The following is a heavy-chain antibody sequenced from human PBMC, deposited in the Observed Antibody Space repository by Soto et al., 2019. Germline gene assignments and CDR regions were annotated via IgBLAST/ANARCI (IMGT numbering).Heavy chain of an antibody. J-gene: IGHJ6*02. CDR2: IYYSGTT. Sequence: SETLSLTCTVSGGSVSSGSYYWTWTRQPPGKGLEWLGYIYYSGTTNYNPPLKSRITISVDTSGNQFSLKLSSVTAADTAVYFCARPYCTTTACQAHGIDVWGQGTTVTVSS. V-gene: IGHV4-61*01. D-gene: IGHD4-4*01. CDR1: GGSVSSGSYY. CDR3: ARPYCTTTACQAHGIDV.